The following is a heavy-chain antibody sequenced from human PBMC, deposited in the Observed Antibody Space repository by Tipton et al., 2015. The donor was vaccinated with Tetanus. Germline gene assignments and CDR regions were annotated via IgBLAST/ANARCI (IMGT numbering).Heavy chain of an antibody. CDR2: IIPIFGTA. CDR3: ARDGPLGYCSGGSCYSNYFDY. Sequence: QSGAEVKKPGSSVKVSCKASGGTFSSYAISWVRQAPGQGLEWMGGIIPIFGTANYAQKFQGRVTITADESTSTAYMELSSLRSEDTAVYYCARDGPLGYCSGGSCYSNYFDYGGQGTLVTVSS. CDR1: GGTFSSYA. J-gene: IGHJ4*02. V-gene: IGHV1-69*01. D-gene: IGHD2-15*01.